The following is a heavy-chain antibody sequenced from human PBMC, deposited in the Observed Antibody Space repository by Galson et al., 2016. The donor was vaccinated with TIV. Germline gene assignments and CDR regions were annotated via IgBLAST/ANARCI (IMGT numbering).Heavy chain of an antibody. Sequence: SLRLSCAASGFNFNGFYMSWVRHTPGTGLEWVANINQDGTKQFYGESVRGRFTITRDNVGNTVQLQMSSLRDDDTGIYYCARSLWPEDYWGQGIPVNVSS. J-gene: IGHJ4*02. CDR3: ARSLWPEDY. CDR1: GFNFNGFY. V-gene: IGHV3-7*03. D-gene: IGHD2/OR15-2a*01. CDR2: INQDGTKQ.